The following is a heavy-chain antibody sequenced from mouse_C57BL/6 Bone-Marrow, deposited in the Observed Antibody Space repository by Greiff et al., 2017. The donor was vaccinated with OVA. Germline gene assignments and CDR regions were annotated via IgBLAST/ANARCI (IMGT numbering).Heavy chain of an antibody. V-gene: IGHV1-53*01. J-gene: IGHJ3*01. CDR2: INPSNGGT. CDR3: AGPYYYGSSYETWFAY. Sequence: QVHVKQPGTELVKPGASVKLSCKASGYTFTSYWMHWVKQRPGQGLEWIGNINPSNGGTNYNEKFKSKATLTVDKSSSTAYMQLSSLTSEDSAVYYCAGPYYYGSSYETWFAYWGQGTLVTVSA. CDR1: GYTFTSYW. D-gene: IGHD1-1*01.